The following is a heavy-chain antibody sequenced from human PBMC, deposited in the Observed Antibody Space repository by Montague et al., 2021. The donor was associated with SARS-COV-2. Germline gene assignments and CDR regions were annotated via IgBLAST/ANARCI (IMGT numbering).Heavy chain of an antibody. CDR3: ARGVHSESPYSGGFYYLDV. CDR1: NGSFGSYY. Sequence: SETLSLTCAVYNGSFGSYYWTWIRQPPGKGLEWIGEISLDGGARFNPSLNSRLNIFLGSSGVSLSLTSVTAADTGVYYCARGVHSESPYSGGFYYLDVWAQGTLVTVSS. V-gene: IGHV4-34*01. J-gene: IGHJ4*02. CDR2: ISLDGGA. D-gene: IGHD5-18*01.